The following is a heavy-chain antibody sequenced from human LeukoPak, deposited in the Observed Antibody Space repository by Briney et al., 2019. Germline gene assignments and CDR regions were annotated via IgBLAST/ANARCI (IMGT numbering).Heavy chain of an antibody. D-gene: IGHD2-15*01. CDR2: ISSISHYI. J-gene: IGHJ3*02. V-gene: IGHV3-21*01. CDR3: SRDSGRGPPEAFDI. CDR1: GFTIRSYS. Sequence: GGSLRLSCAPSGFTIRSYSMNWVRQAPGKGLEWVSTISSISHYIYYADSVKGRFTISRDNAMNSLYLQMNSLRAEDTAVYYCSRDSGRGPPEAFDIWGQGTMVTVSS.